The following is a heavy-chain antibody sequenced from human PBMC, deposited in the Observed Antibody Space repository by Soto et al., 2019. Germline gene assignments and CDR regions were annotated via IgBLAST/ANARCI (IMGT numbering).Heavy chain of an antibody. J-gene: IGHJ5*02. D-gene: IGHD4-17*01. CDR3: ARGVSTVTPNWFDH. Sequence: ASVKVSCKASGYTFSTYAMNWVRQAPGQRLEWMGWINAGNGNTKYSQKFQGRVTITRDTSPTTAYMELSSLRSEDTAVYYCARGVSTVTPNWFDHWGQGTLVTVSS. CDR2: INAGNGNT. V-gene: IGHV1-3*01. CDR1: GYTFSTYA.